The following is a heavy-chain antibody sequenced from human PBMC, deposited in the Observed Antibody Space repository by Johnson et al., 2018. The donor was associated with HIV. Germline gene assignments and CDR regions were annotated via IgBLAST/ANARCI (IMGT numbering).Heavy chain of an antibody. J-gene: IGHJ3*02. CDR2: ISWNGGST. Sequence: VQLVESGGGVVRPGGSLRLSCTASGFTFDDYAMHWVRQAPGKGLEWVSGISWNGGSTGYADSVKGRFTISRDNAKNSLYLQMNSLRAEDTALYYCARWVGDIVVVPAAADAFDIWGQGTMVTVSS. CDR1: GFTFDDYA. D-gene: IGHD2-2*01. V-gene: IGHV3-20*04. CDR3: ARWVGDIVVVPAAADAFDI.